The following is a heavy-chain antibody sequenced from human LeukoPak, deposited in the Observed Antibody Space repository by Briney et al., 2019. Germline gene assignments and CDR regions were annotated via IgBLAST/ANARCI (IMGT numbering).Heavy chain of an antibody. Sequence: GGSLRLSCAASGFTFSSYSMNWVRQAPGKGLEWVSYISSSSSTIYYADSVKGRFTISRDNAKNSLYLQMNSLRAEDTAVCYCARKELLRVWYFDYWGQGTLVTVSS. CDR2: ISSSSSTI. D-gene: IGHD1-26*01. J-gene: IGHJ4*02. V-gene: IGHV3-48*01. CDR1: GFTFSSYS. CDR3: ARKELLRVWYFDY.